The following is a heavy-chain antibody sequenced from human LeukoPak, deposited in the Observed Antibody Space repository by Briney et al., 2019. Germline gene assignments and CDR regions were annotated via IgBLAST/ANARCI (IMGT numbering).Heavy chain of an antibody. J-gene: IGHJ4*02. CDR2: ISGSSSST. V-gene: IGHV3-23*01. CDR1: GLSFSSYT. Sequence: GGSLRLSCAASGLSFSSYTMTWVRQAPGKGLEWVAAISGSSSSTAYADSVKGRLNISRDNFKNMLYLQVNSLRAEDTAIYYCAKESGDDGDFDYWGRGTLVVVSS. CDR3: AKESGDDGDFDY. D-gene: IGHD4-17*01.